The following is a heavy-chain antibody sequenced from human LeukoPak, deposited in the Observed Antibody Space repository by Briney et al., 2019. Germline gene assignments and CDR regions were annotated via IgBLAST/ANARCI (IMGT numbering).Heavy chain of an antibody. CDR2: IYPSDSDT. CDR3: ASPTLKRDGYIYDVVFNI. D-gene: IGHD5-24*01. V-gene: IGHV5-51*01. J-gene: IGHJ3*02. CDR1: GYSFPNYW. Sequence: GESLKISCKGSGYSFPNYWIGWVRQMPGKGLEWMGIIYPSDSDTRYSPSFQGQVTISADKSLSTAYLQWSSLKASDTAMYYCASPTLKRDGYIYDVVFNIGAKGTWATVSS.